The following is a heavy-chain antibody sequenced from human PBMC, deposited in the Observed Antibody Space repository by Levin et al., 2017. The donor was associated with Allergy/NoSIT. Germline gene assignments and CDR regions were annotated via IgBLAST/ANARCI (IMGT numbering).Heavy chain of an antibody. CDR3: ASATVTYHRDNWFDP. CDR1: GFTFSSYG. Sequence: GESLKISCAASGFTFSSYGMHWVRQAPGKGLEWVAVISYDGSNKYYADSVKGRFTISRDNSKNTLYLQMNSLRAEDTAVYYCASATVTYHRDNWFDPWGQGTLVTVSS. J-gene: IGHJ5*02. V-gene: IGHV3-30*03. D-gene: IGHD4-11*01. CDR2: ISYDGSNK.